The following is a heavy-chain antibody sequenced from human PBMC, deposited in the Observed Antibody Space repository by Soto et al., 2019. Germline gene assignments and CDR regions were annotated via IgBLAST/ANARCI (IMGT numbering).Heavy chain of an antibody. CDR3: AKDGGETVGYYPFDY. CDR1: GFTFSSYG. D-gene: IGHD3-22*01. J-gene: IGHJ4*02. Sequence: PGGSLRLSCAASGFTFSSYGMHWVRQAPGKGLEWVAVISYDGSNKYYADSVKGRFTISRDNSKNTLYLQMNSLRAEDTAVYYCAKDGGETVGYYPFDYWGQGTLVTVSS. CDR2: ISYDGSNK. V-gene: IGHV3-30*18.